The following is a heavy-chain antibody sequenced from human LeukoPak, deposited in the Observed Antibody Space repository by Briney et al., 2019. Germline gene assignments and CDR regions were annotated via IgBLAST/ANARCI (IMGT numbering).Heavy chain of an antibody. V-gene: IGHV4-59*11. CDR3: ARAPDYYGHWYFDP. J-gene: IGHJ2*01. CDR1: GGSISSHY. D-gene: IGHD3-10*01. Sequence: PSETLSLTCTVSGGSISSHYWSWIRQPPGKGLEWIGYIYYSGSTNYNPSLKSRVTISVDTSKNQFSLKLSSVTAADTAVYYCARAPDYYGHWYFDPWGRGTLVTVSS. CDR2: IYYSGST.